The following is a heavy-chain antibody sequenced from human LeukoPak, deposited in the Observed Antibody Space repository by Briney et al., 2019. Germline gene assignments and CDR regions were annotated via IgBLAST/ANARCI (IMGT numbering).Heavy chain of an antibody. CDR3: AREGGLLWFGELMPFDY. Sequence: ASVKVSCKASGYTFTSFYMNWVRQAPGQGLEWMGKINSSGGSTTYAQKFQGRVTMTRDTSTSTVYMELSSLRFEDTAVYYCAREGGLLWFGELMPFDYWGQGTLVTVSS. CDR2: INSSGGST. V-gene: IGHV1-46*01. J-gene: IGHJ4*02. D-gene: IGHD3-10*01. CDR1: GYTFTSFY.